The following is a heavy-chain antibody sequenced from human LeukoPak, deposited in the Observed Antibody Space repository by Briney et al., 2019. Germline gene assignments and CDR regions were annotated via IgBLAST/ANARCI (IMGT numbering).Heavy chain of an antibody. V-gene: IGHV1-2*02. CDR2: INLNNGDT. Sequence: ASVKVSCKASGGTFSSYAISWVRQAPGQGLECMGWINLNNGDTKYAQTFQGRVTMTRDTSISTAYMELSRLRSDDTAVYYCAREDISGWSHFDYWGQGTLVTVSS. J-gene: IGHJ4*02. CDR3: AREDISGWSHFDY. CDR1: GGTFSSYA. D-gene: IGHD6-19*01.